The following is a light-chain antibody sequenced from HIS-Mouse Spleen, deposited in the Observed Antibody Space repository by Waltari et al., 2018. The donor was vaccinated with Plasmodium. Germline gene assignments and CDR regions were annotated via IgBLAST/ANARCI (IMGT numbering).Light chain of an antibody. CDR2: QDS. CDR1: KLGDKY. V-gene: IGLV3-1*01. Sequence: SYELTQPPSVSVSPGQTASITCSGDKLGDKYACWYQQKPGQSPVLVIYQDSKRPAGSPERLSGSNSGNTVTLTISGTQAMDEADYYCQAWDSSTAVFGGGTKLTVL. J-gene: IGLJ3*02. CDR3: QAWDSSTAV.